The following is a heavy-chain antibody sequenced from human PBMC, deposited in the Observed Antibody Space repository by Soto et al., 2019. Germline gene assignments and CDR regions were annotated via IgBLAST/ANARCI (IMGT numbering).Heavy chain of an antibody. D-gene: IGHD3-22*01. CDR3: ARDSYYDSSGYYLYYFDY. V-gene: IGHV1-46*01. CDR1: GYTFTSYY. Sequence: GASVKVSCKASGYTFTSYYMHWVRQAPGQGLDWMGIINPSGGSTSYAQKFQGRVTMTRDTSTSTVYMELSSLRSEDTAVYYCARDSYYDSSGYYLYYFDYWGQGTLVTVSS. CDR2: INPSGGST. J-gene: IGHJ4*02.